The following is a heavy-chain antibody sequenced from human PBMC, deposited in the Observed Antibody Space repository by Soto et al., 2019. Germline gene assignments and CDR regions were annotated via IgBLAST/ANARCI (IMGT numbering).Heavy chain of an antibody. J-gene: IGHJ4*02. CDR3: AKGALVEMAWSDY. CDR1: GFTFSSYG. CDR2: ISYDGSNK. D-gene: IGHD2-15*01. V-gene: IGHV3-30*18. Sequence: QVQLVESGGGVVQPGRSLRLSCAASGFTFSSYGMHWVRQAPGKGLEWVAVISYDGSNKYYADSVKGRFTISRDNSKNTLYLQMNSLRAEDTAVYYCAKGALVEMAWSDYWGQGTLVTVSS.